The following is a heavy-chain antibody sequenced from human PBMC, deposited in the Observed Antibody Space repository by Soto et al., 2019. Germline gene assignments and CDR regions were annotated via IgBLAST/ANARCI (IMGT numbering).Heavy chain of an antibody. CDR3: TDDLWNNPDR. Sequence: EVQLVESGGDLVKPGGSLRLSCVVSGLSFKYAWMTWVRQAPGKGLEWVGRIKSKSYGGTANYAEPLKGRFTISRDDSKNTLYLQMNSLQIEDTGMYFCTDDLWNNPDRWGQGTLVTVSS. CDR2: IKSKSYGGTA. V-gene: IGHV3-15*01. D-gene: IGHD1-1*01. CDR1: GLSFKYAW. J-gene: IGHJ4*02.